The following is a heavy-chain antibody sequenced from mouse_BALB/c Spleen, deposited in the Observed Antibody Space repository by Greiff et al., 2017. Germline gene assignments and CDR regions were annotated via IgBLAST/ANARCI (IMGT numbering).Heavy chain of an antibody. CDR1: GYSITSDYA. J-gene: IGHJ1*01. CDR3: ARTEYYGDWYFDV. V-gene: IGHV3-2*02. Sequence: EVKLMESGPGLVKPSQSLSLTCTVTGYSITSDYAWNWIRQFPGNKLEWMGYISYSGSTSYNPSLKSRISITRDTSKNQFFLQLNSVTTEDTATYYCARTEYYGDWYFDVWGAGTTVTVSS. D-gene: IGHD1-1*02. CDR2: ISYSGST.